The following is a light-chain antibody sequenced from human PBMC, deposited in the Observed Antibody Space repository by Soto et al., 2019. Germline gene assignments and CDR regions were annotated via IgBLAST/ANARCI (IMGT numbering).Light chain of an antibody. CDR3: AAWDGSLNHIL. CDR1: SSNMGTNT. Sequence: QSVLTQPPSASGTPGQRVTISCPGSSSNMGTNTVNWYQQLPRAAPKLLIYSDNQRPSGVPDRFSGSKSGTSASLAITGLQSEDEADYYCAAWDGSLNHILFGGGTKLTVL. V-gene: IGLV1-44*01. CDR2: SDN. J-gene: IGLJ2*01.